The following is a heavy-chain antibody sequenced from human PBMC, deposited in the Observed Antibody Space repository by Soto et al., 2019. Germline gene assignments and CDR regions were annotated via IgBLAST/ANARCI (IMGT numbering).Heavy chain of an antibody. Sequence: QLQLQESGPGLVKPSETLSLTCTVSGGSISSSDFYWGWLRQPPGKGLDFIGSMYYSGTTYYNRSLKTRITISVDTSKNQFSLKLISVTAADTAVYYCAVVDSTGNWFDPWGQGALVTVSS. CDR1: GGSISSSDFY. CDR3: AVVDSTGNWFDP. D-gene: IGHD3-22*01. V-gene: IGHV4-39*01. J-gene: IGHJ5*02. CDR2: MYYSGTT.